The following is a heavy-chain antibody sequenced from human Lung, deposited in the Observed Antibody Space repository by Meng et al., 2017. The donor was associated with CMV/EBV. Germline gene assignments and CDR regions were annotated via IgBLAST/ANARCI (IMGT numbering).Heavy chain of an antibody. CDR3: ARVADPSVPYYFDF. D-gene: IGHD6-6*01. Sequence: SETLSLXCTVSRDSMSSYGYNWSWIRQPPGEGLEWIGYIHSTGSTYYNPSLKGRITISIDTSRNQFSLELTSVTAADTAIYYCARVADPSVPYYFDFWGPGTXVTVYS. V-gene: IGHV4-30-4*01. J-gene: IGHJ4*02. CDR1: RDSMSSYGYN. CDR2: IHSTGST.